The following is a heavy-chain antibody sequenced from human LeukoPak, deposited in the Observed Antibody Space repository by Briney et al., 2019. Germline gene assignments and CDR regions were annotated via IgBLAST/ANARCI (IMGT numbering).Heavy chain of an antibody. CDR2: ISSSSSTI. CDR1: GFTFSSCS. CDR3: ARVYSGPFDY. V-gene: IGHV3-48*01. Sequence: GGSLRLSCAASGFTFSSCSMNWVRQAPGKGLERVSYISSSSSTIYYADSVKGRFTISRDNAENSLYLQMNSLRAEDTAVYYCARVYSGPFDYWGQGTLVTVSS. J-gene: IGHJ4*02. D-gene: IGHD5-12*01.